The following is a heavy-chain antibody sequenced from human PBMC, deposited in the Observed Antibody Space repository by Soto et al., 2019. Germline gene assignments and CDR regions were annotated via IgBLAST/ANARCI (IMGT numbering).Heavy chain of an antibody. D-gene: IGHD1-26*01. CDR3: ARQWELSGYYYGMDV. CDR2: MSPNSGNT. Sequence: GASVKVSCKASGYTFTTYDINWVRQATGQGLEWMGWMSPNSGNTGYAQKFQGRVTMTRDTPISTAYMELSSLRSDDTAVYYCARQWELSGYYYGMDVWGQGTTVTVSS. V-gene: IGHV1-8*01. CDR1: GYTFTTYD. J-gene: IGHJ6*02.